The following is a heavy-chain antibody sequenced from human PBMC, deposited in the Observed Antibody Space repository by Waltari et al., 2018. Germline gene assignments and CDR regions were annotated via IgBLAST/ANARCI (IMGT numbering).Heavy chain of an antibody. CDR3: ARDHTYRIDY. CDR2: IKGDGSSP. Sequence: EVQLVESGGGLVQPGGSLRLSCAASGFTLTSYWMHWVRQAPGKGPVWVSRIKGDGSSPTYVDSVKGRFTISTDSAQNTMYLQMNSPRVDDTAVYYCARDHTYRIDYWGQGTPVTVSS. J-gene: IGHJ4*02. CDR1: GFTLTSYW. V-gene: IGHV3-74*01.